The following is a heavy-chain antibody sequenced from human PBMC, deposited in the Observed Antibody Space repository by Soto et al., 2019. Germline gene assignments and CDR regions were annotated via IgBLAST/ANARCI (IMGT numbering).Heavy chain of an antibody. J-gene: IGHJ4*02. V-gene: IGHV3-23*01. D-gene: IGHD3-16*01. CDR3: AKAYFVWSSEQPYYFDY. Sequence: EVQLLDSGGGLVQPGGSLRLSCAASGFTFSNYAMTWVRQGPGKGLGGVSGIRGRGGRSYSADSVKGRFTISRDNSKSTLYLQMNSLRAEDTAVYYCAKAYFVWSSEQPYYFDYWGQGTLVTVSS. CDR1: GFTFSNYA. CDR2: IRGRGGRS.